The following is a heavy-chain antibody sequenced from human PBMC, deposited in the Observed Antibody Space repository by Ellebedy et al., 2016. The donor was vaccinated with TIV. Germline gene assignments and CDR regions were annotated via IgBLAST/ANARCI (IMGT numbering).Heavy chain of an antibody. CDR3: ARGSPVPARYYYYGMDV. CDR1: GLTFSSYA. CDR2: ISYDGSNK. D-gene: IGHD2-2*01. V-gene: IGHV3-30-3*01. J-gene: IGHJ6*02. Sequence: GESLKISXAASGLTFSSYAMHWVRQAPGKGLEWVAVISYDGSNKYYADSVKGRFTISRDNSKNTLYLQMNSLRAEDTAVYYCARGSPVPARYYYYGMDVWGQGTTVTVSS.